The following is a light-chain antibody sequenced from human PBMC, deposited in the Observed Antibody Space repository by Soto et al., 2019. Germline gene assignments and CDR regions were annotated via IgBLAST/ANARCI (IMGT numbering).Light chain of an antibody. CDR2: AAS. CDR3: QQSYSTPHT. J-gene: IGKJ5*01. Sequence: DIHMTQSPSSLSAPVGDRVTITCRASQSISSYLNWYQQKPGKDPKLLIYAASSLQSGVPSRFSGSGSGTDFTLTISSLQPEDFETYYCQQSYSTPHTFGQGTRLEIK. V-gene: IGKV1-39*01. CDR1: QSISSY.